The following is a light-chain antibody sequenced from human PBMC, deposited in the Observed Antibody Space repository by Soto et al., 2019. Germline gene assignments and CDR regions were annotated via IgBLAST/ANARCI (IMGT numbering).Light chain of an antibody. CDR3: QTWGTGIRV. V-gene: IGLV4-69*01. CDR2: LNSDGSH. J-gene: IGLJ3*02. CDR1: SGHSSYA. Sequence: QPVLTQSPSASASLGASVKLTCTLSSGHSSYAIAWHQQQPEKGPRYLMKLNSDGSHSKGDGIPDRFSGSSSGAERYLTISSLQSEDEADYYCQTWGTGIRVVGGGTKLTFL.